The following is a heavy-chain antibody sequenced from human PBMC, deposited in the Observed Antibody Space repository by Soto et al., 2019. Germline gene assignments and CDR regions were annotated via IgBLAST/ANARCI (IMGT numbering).Heavy chain of an antibody. J-gene: IGHJ4*02. CDR1: GGSFSGYY. CDR2: INHSGST. V-gene: IGHV4-34*01. D-gene: IGHD3-22*01. CDR3: ARGLTMIS. Sequence: SETLSLPCAVYGGSFSGYYWSWIRQPPGKGLEWIGEINHSGSTNYNPSLKSRVTISVDTSKNQFSLKLSSVTAADTAVYYCARGLTMISWGQGTLVTVSS.